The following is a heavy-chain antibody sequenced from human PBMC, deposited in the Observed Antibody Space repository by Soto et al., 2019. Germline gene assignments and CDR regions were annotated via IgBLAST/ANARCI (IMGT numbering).Heavy chain of an antibody. CDR1: GFTFSSYA. CDR3: AKGGGATLFYFDY. CDR2: VTGSGDNT. V-gene: IGHV3-23*04. Sequence: VQLVESGGGVVQPGRSLRLSCAASGFTFSSYAMSWVRQAPGKGLEWVSTVTGSGDNTYYADSVKGRFSISRDNSKNTLYLQMNSLRAEDTAVYYCAKGGGATLFYFDYWGQGTLVTVSP. J-gene: IGHJ4*02. D-gene: IGHD2-15*01.